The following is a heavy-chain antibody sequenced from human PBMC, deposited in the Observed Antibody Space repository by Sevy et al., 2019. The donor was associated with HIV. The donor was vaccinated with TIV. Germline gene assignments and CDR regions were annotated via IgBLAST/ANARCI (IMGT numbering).Heavy chain of an antibody. Sequence: GGSLRLSCAASGFTFSSYGMHWVRQAPGKGLEWVAVIWYDGSNKYYADSVKGRFTISRDNSKNTLYLQMNSLRAEDTAVYYCARDNLPPVMVTMVRGALSFYFDYWGQGTLVTVSS. CDR3: ARDNLPPVMVTMVRGALSFYFDY. CDR2: IWYDGSNK. D-gene: IGHD3-10*01. CDR1: GFTFSSYG. V-gene: IGHV3-33*01. J-gene: IGHJ4*02.